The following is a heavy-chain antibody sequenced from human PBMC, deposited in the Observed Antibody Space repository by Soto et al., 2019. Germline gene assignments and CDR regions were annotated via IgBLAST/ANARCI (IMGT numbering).Heavy chain of an antibody. CDR3: ARVRCSPGNCLDGLDF. Sequence: SQTLSLTCVISGDSVSSNGACWNWIRQSPSRGLQWLGRIYYRSKWYHDYAASVESRMAINPDTSRNQFSLQLNYVTPEDTAVYYCARVRCSPGNCLDGLDFWGQGTTVTVSS. D-gene: IGHD2-15*01. J-gene: IGHJ6*02. CDR1: GDSVSSNGAC. V-gene: IGHV6-1*01. CDR2: IYYRSKWYH.